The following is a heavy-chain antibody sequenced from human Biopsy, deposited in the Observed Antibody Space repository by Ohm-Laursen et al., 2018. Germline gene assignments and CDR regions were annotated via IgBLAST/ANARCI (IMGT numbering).Heavy chain of an antibody. CDR1: GYSVTNDYY. CDR3: ARVAGGYAYYYGMDV. D-gene: IGHD5-12*01. Sequence: SETLSLTYAVSGYSVTNDYYWGWIRQPPGKGLEWIGNIYYDGITYYNPSLKSRVAMSVDTSKNQFSLRLTSVTAADTAVYYCARVAGGYAYYYGMDVWGQGTTVIVSS. V-gene: IGHV4-38-2*01. J-gene: IGHJ6*02. CDR2: IYYDGIT.